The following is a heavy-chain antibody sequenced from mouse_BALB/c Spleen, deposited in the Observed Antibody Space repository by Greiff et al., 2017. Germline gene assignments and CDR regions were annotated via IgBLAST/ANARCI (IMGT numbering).Heavy chain of an antibody. J-gene: IGHJ2*01. CDR2: ISDGGSYT. V-gene: IGHV5-4*02. CDR3: ARGVGNYFDY. Sequence: EVKLQESGGGLVKPGGSLKLSCAASGFTFSDYYMYWVRQTPEKRLEWVATISDGGSYTYYPDSVKGRFTISRDNAKNNLYLQMSSLKSEDTAMYYCARGVGNYFDYWGQGTTLTVSS. D-gene: IGHD4-1*02. CDR1: GFTFSDYY.